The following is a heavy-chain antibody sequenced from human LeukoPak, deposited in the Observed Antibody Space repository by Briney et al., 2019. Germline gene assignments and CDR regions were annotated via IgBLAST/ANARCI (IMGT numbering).Heavy chain of an antibody. V-gene: IGHV1-2*02. CDR1: GYTYTGYY. Sequence: ASVKVSCKASGYTYTGYYMHWVRQAPGQGLEWMGWINPNSGGTNYAQNFQGRVTMTRDTSISTAYMELSRLRSDDTAAYYCARSANPATAFDYWGQGTLVTVSS. D-gene: IGHD2-21*02. CDR2: INPNSGGT. J-gene: IGHJ4*02. CDR3: ARSANPATAFDY.